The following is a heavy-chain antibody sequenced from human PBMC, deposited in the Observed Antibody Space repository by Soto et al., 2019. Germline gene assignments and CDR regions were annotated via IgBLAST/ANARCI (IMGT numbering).Heavy chain of an antibody. J-gene: IGHJ3*02. Sequence: SETLSLTCTVSGGSISSYYWSWIRQPPGKGLEWIGYIYYSGSTNYNPSLKSRVTISVDTSKNQFSLKLSSVTAADTAVYYCARATITMVRGVISRAFDIWGQGTMVTVSS. D-gene: IGHD3-10*01. CDR2: IYYSGST. CDR3: ARATITMVRGVISRAFDI. V-gene: IGHV4-59*01. CDR1: GGSISSYY.